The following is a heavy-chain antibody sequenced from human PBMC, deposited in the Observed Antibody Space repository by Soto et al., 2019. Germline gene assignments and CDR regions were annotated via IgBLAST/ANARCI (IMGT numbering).Heavy chain of an antibody. V-gene: IGHV4-59*01. J-gene: IGHJ4*02. CDR1: GGSMRNYF. CDR2: IHYSGTT. Sequence: SETLSLTCTVSGGSMRNYFWTWIRQPPGKGLEWIGYIHYSGTTSFFPSYNPSLRSRVTISEDTSKNQFSLKLLSVTTADTAVYFCAAGEASSRNLAPSYLDFWGQGTLVTVSS. D-gene: IGHD6-13*01. CDR3: AAGEASSRNLAPSYLDF.